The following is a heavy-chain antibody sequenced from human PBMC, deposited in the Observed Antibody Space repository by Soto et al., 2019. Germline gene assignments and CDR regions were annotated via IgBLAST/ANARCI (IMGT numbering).Heavy chain of an antibody. CDR3: ARHLYDYVWGSYRH. CDR1: GYIFKNYA. D-gene: IGHD3-16*02. J-gene: IGHJ4*02. CDR2: IIPVFGTP. Sequence: QVQLVQSGAEVKETGSSVKVSCKSSGYIFKNYAVTWLRQAPGQGLEWMGGIIPVFGTPDYSQKVRGRVTITADESTSTVYMELRSLTSEDTAVYYCARHLYDYVWGSYRHWGQGTLVTVSS. V-gene: IGHV1-69*01.